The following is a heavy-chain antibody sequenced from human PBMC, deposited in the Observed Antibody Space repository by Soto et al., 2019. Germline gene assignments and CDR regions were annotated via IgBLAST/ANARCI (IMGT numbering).Heavy chain of an antibody. CDR3: AGGGGEYCSSTSCYLGS. Sequence: QVQLVQSGAEVKKPGSSVKVSCKASGGTFSSYTISWVRQAPGQGLEWMGRIIPILGIANYAQKFQGRVTIAADKPPSTAYMELSSVRCEDTAVYYCAGGGGEYCSSTSCYLGSWGQGTLVTVSS. V-gene: IGHV1-69*02. J-gene: IGHJ5*02. D-gene: IGHD2-2*01. CDR2: IIPILGIA. CDR1: GGTFSSYT.